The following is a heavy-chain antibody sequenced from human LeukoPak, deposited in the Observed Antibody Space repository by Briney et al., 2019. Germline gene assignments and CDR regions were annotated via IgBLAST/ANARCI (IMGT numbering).Heavy chain of an antibody. CDR1: GGSISSYY. V-gene: IGHV4-59*08. J-gene: IGHJ5*02. Sequence: SETLSLTCTVSGGSISSYYLSWIRQPPGKGLEWIGYIYYSGSTNYNPSLKSRVTISVDTSKNQFSLKLSSVTAADTAVYYCARASSGSYLNWFDPWGQGTLVTVSS. D-gene: IGHD1-26*01. CDR2: IYYSGST. CDR3: ARASSGSYLNWFDP.